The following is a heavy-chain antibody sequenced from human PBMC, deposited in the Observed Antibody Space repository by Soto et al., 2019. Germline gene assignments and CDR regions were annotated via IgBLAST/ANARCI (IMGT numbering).Heavy chain of an antibody. V-gene: IGHV3-30-3*01. CDR1: GFTFSSYA. CDR3: ARDSKGRIAAHGQLDY. D-gene: IGHD6-13*01. J-gene: IGHJ4*02. Sequence: QVQLVESGGGVVQPGRSLRLSCAASGFTFSSYAMHWVRQAPGKWLEWVAVISYDGSNKYYADSVKGRFTISRDNSKNTLYLQMNSLRAEDTAVYYCARDSKGRIAAHGQLDYWGQGTLVTVSS. CDR2: ISYDGSNK.